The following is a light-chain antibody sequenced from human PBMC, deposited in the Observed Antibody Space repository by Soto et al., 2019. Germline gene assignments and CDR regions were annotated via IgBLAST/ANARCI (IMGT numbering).Light chain of an antibody. CDR1: QSISSY. Sequence: DIQMTPSPSSLSASVGDRVTITCRARQSISSYLNWYQQKPGKAPKLLIYAASSLQSGVPSRFSGSGSGTDFTLTISSLQPEDFATYYCQQSYSTPRSFGGGTKVEIK. CDR2: AAS. J-gene: IGKJ4*02. V-gene: IGKV1-39*01. CDR3: QQSYSTPRS.